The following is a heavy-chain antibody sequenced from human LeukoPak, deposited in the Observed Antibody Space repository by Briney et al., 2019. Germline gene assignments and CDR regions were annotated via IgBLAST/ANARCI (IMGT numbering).Heavy chain of an antibody. CDR2: INPNSGGT. CDR1: GYTFTGYY. CDR3: ARGLVGASNFDY. D-gene: IGHD1-26*01. Sequence: ASVKVSCKASGYTFTGYYMHWVRQAPGQGLEWMGWINPNSGGTNYAQKFQGRVTMTRDTSISTAYMELSRLRSDDTAVCYCARGLVGASNFDYWGQGTLVTVSS. V-gene: IGHV1-2*02. J-gene: IGHJ4*02.